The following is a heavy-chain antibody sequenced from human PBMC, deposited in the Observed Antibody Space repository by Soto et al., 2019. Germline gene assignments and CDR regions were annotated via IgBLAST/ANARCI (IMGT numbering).Heavy chain of an antibody. Sequence: EVQLLESGGGLVQPGGSLRLSCAASGFTFSSYAMSWVRQAPGKGLEWVSAISGSGGSTYYADSVKGRFTISRDNSKKALYLQMNSLRAEDTAVYYGAKDLEGVRTTDSFDYWGQGTLVTVSS. CDR1: GFTFSSYA. V-gene: IGHV3-23*01. J-gene: IGHJ4*02. CDR3: AKDLEGVRTTDSFDY. CDR2: ISGSGGST. D-gene: IGHD2-8*01.